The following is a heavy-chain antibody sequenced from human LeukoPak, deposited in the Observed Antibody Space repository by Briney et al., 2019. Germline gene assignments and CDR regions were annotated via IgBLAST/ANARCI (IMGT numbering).Heavy chain of an antibody. J-gene: IGHJ3*02. D-gene: IGHD3-10*01. CDR1: GFTFSTFP. Sequence: GGSLRLSCAASGFTFSTFPMRWVRQAPGKGLEWVSAISAGGDSTFYSDSVRGRFTISRDNSKETLYLQMNSLRAEDTALYYCAKSLFTSAHGSGRAFDIWGQATMATVSS. CDR2: ISAGGDST. V-gene: IGHV3-23*01. CDR3: AKSLFTSAHGSGRAFDI.